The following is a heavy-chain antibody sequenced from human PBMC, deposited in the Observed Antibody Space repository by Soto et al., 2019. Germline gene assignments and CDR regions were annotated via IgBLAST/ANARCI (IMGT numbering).Heavy chain of an antibody. Sequence: QVQLVQSGAEVKKPGASVKVSCETSGYTFTTYYMHWVRRAPGQGLEWMGMINPSGGSTSYAQQFQGRVTMTRDTSTRTIYMELSSLRRDDTAIYYCARRAYNYANMDVWGQGTTVTVSS. CDR3: ARRAYNYANMDV. CDR1: GYTFTTYY. D-gene: IGHD5-18*01. V-gene: IGHV1-46*01. CDR2: INPSGGST. J-gene: IGHJ6*02.